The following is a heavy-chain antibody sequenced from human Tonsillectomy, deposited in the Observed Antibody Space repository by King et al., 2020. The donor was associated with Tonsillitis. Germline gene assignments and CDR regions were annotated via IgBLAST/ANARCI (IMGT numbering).Heavy chain of an antibody. D-gene: IGHD3-22*01. V-gene: IGHV4-59*01. J-gene: IGHJ5*02. CDR2: IYYSGGT. CDR1: GGSITNDY. CDR3: ARGLSYYYDSSGPDGWFDP. Sequence: QLQESGPGLVKPSETLSLTCSVSGGSITNDYWSWIRQPPGKGLEWIGYIYYSGGTNYNPSLKSRLTISLDKSANQFSLKLSSVTAADTAVYYCARGLSYYYDSSGPDGWFDPWGLGTLVTVSS.